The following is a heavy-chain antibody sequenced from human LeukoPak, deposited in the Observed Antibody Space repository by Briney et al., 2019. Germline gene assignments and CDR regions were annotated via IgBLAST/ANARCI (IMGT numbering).Heavy chain of an antibody. V-gene: IGHV3-7*05. CDR3: ARPLINRYYFDY. CDR1: GFTFSSYG. CDR2: MKHDGSEK. J-gene: IGHJ4*02. Sequence: PGGSLRLSCAASGFTFSSYGMSWVRQAPGKGLEWVANMKHDGSEKYYVPSVKGRFTISRDNTKNPLYLQMNSLKAEDTAVYYFARPLINRYYFDYGGEGTLVTVPS.